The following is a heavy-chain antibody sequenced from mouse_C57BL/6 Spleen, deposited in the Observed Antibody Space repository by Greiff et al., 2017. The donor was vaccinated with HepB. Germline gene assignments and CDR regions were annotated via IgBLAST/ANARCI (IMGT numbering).Heavy chain of an antibody. D-gene: IGHD1-1*01. V-gene: IGHV1-82*01. J-gene: IGHJ1*03. Sequence: QVQLKQSGPELVKPGASVKISCKASGYAFSSSWMNWVKQRPGKGLEWIGRIYPGDGDTNYNGKFKGKATLTADKSSRTAFMQLSSLTSEDSAVYFCSRLGTTVVATRYFDVWGTGTTVTVSS. CDR2: IYPGDGDT. CDR1: GYAFSSSW. CDR3: SRLGTTVVATRYFDV.